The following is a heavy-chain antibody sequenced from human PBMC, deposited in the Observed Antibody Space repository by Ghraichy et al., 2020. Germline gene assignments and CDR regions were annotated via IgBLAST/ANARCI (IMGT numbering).Heavy chain of an antibody. CDR3: ARQGGGSYFYYGMDV. J-gene: IGHJ6*02. CDR2: IYFSGST. CDR1: GGSVGSFY. Sequence: SETLSLTCTVSGGSVGSFYWSWIRQPPGKGLEWIGYIYFSGSTNYNPSLKSRLTMSVDTSKNQFSLKLSSVTASDTAVYYCARQGGGSYFYYGMDVWGQGTTVTVSS. D-gene: IGHD6-25*01. V-gene: IGHV4-59*08.